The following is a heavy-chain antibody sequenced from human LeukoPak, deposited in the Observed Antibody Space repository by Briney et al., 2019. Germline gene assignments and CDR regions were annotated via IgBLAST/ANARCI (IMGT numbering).Heavy chain of an antibody. J-gene: IGHJ4*02. CDR2: ISSNGGST. D-gene: IGHD1-1*01. CDR1: GFTFSSYA. CDR3: ARAERFSFDY. V-gene: IGHV3-64*01. Sequence: GGSLRLSCAASGFTFSSYAMSWVRQAPGKGLEYVSAISSNGGSTYYANSVKGRFTISRDNSKNTLYLQMGSLRAEDMAVYYCARAERFSFDYWGQGTLVTVSS.